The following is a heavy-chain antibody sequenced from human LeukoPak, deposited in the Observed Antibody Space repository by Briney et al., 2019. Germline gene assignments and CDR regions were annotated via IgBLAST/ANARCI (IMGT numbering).Heavy chain of an antibody. CDR2: ISTSGST. V-gene: IGHV3-66*02. CDR3: ARSLYYYDSGGYYYY. D-gene: IGHD3-22*01. CDR1: GFTVSSNY. Sequence: GGSLRLSCAASGFTVSSNYMSWVRQAPGKGLEWVSVISTSGSTYYADSVKGRFTISRDNSKNTLYLQMHSLRPEDTAVYYCARSLYYYDSGGYYYYWGQGTLVTVSS. J-gene: IGHJ4*02.